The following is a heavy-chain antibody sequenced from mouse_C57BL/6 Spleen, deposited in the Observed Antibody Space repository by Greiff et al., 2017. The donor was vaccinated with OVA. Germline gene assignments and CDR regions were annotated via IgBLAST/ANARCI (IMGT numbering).Heavy chain of an antibody. CDR3: ARAPWFAY. CDR1: GYTFTSYW. V-gene: IGHV1-50*01. J-gene: IGHJ3*01. CDR2: IDPSDSYT. Sequence: QVQLQQPGAELVKPGASVKLSCKASGYTFTSYWMQWVKRRPGQGLEWIGEIDPSDSYTNYNQKFKGKATLTVDTSSSTAYMQLSSLTSEDSAVYYCARAPWFAYWGQGTLVTVAA.